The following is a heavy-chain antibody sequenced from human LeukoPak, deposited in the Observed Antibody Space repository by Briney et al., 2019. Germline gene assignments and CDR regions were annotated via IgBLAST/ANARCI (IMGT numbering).Heavy chain of an antibody. J-gene: IGHJ4*02. Sequence: GGSLRLSCAASGFTFSNYEMTWVRQAPGKGLEWVSYISVSASPMYYADSVKGRFTISRDNAKNSLYLQMNSLRAEDTAVYYCARETDYYDSSGYYPLGNWGQGTLVTVSS. CDR1: GFTFSNYE. V-gene: IGHV3-48*03. CDR3: ARETDYYDSSGYYPLGN. D-gene: IGHD3-22*01. CDR2: ISVSASPM.